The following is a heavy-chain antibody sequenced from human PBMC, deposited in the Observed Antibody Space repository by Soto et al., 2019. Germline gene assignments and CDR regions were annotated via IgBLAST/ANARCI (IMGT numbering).Heavy chain of an antibody. Sequence: ASVKVSCKASGYTFTSYAMNWVRQAPGQRLEWMGWINAGNGNTKYSQKFQGRVTITRDTSASTAYMELSSLRSEDTAVYYCAKDPGSSYGNTWGQGTQVTVGS. V-gene: IGHV1-3*01. D-gene: IGHD5-18*01. J-gene: IGHJ5*02. CDR2: INAGNGNT. CDR3: AKDPGSSYGNT. CDR1: GYTFTSYA.